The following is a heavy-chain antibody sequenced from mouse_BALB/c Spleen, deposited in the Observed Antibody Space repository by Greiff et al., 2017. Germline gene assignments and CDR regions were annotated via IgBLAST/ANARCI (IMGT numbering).Heavy chain of an antibody. CDR2: ISDGGSYT. Sequence: VQRVESGGGLVKPGGSLKLSCAASGFTFSDYYMYWVRQTPEKRLEWVATISDGGSYTYYPDSVKGRFTISRDNAKNNLYLQMSSLKSEDTAMYYCARDRVRGAMDYWGQGTSGTVSS. CDR3: ARDRVRGAMDY. CDR1: GFTFSDYY. V-gene: IGHV5-4*02. J-gene: IGHJ4*01. D-gene: IGHD2-14*01.